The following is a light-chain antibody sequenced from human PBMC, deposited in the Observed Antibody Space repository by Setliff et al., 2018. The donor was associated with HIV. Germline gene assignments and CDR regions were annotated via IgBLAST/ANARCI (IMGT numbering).Light chain of an antibody. V-gene: IGLV2-14*02. J-gene: IGLJ1*01. CDR2: DVS. Sequence: QSALAQPASVSGSPGQSISISCTGTSSDIGTYKLVSWYQQHPGKAPRLMIYDVSDRPSGVSNRFSGSKSVNTASLTISGLQAEDEADYCCSSCTNRNTLDVFGTGTKVTVL. CDR3: SSCTNRNTLDV. CDR1: SSDIGTYKL.